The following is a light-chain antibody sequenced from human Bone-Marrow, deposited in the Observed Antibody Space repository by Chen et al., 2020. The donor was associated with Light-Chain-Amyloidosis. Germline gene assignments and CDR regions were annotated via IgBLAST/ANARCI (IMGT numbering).Light chain of an antibody. CDR1: SGSVSTNYY. CDR2: STN. V-gene: IGLV8-61*01. Sequence: QTVVTQEPSFSVSPGGTVTLTCGLSSGSVSTNYYPAWYQQTPGQAPRTLIYSTNTRSSGVPDRFSGSILGNKAALTITGAQADDESDYYCVLYVGSGIWVFGGGTTLTVL. J-gene: IGLJ3*02. CDR3: VLYVGSGIWV.